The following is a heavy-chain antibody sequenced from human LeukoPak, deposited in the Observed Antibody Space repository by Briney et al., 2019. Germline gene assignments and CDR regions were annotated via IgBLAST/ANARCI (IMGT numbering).Heavy chain of an antibody. V-gene: IGHV4-59*01. CDR3: ARALEDYGDYDAFGI. J-gene: IGHJ3*02. Sequence: PSETLSLTCTVSGGSISSYYWSWIRQPPGKGLEWIGYIYYSGSTNYNPSLKSRVTISVDTSKNQFSLKLSSVTAADTAVYYCARALEDYGDYDAFGIWGQGTMVTVSS. CDR1: GGSISSYY. CDR2: IYYSGST. D-gene: IGHD4-17*01.